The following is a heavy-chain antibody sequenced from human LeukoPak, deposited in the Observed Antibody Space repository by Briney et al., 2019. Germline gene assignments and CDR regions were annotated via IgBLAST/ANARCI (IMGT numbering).Heavy chain of an antibody. Sequence: SETLSLTCTVSGYSFSSGYYWGWIRQPPGKGLEWIGNIYHSGSTYYNPSLKSQVTISVDTSKNQFSLKLNSMIAADTAVYYCARAYSSSWYLNWFDPWGQGTLVTVSS. D-gene: IGHD6-13*01. CDR3: ARAYSSSWYLNWFDP. CDR2: IYHSGST. V-gene: IGHV4-38-2*02. CDR1: GYSFSSGYY. J-gene: IGHJ5*02.